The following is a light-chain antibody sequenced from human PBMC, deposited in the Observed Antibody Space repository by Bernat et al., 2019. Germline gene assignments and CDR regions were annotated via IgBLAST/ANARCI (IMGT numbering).Light chain of an antibody. CDR3: QQFENLFPLS. CDR2: DAS. J-gene: IGKJ4*01. CDR1: QDITNN. V-gene: IGKV1-33*01. Sequence: DILVTQSPSSLSASAGDRVTITCRASQDITNNLNWYQHKPGEAPKLLIFDASKLQTGVASRFSGSGSGTDFTFTISNLQPEDVWTYYCQQFENLFPLSFGGGTKVEI.